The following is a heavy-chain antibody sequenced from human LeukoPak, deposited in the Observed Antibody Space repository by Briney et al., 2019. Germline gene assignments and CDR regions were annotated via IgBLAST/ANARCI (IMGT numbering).Heavy chain of an antibody. V-gene: IGHV1-8*03. D-gene: IGHD6-13*01. Sequence: VASVKVSCKASGFTFTGYYMHWVRQAPGQGLEWMGWINPNSGNTGYAQKFQGRVTITRNTSISTAYMELSSLRSEDTAVYYCARAAIKAHLYSSSLYYYYYMDVWGKGTTVTVSS. J-gene: IGHJ6*03. CDR3: ARAAIKAHLYSSSLYYYYYMDV. CDR2: INPNSGNT. CDR1: GFTFTGYY.